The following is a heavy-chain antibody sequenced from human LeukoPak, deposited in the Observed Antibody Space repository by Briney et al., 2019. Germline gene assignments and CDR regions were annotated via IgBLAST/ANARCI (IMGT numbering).Heavy chain of an antibody. CDR1: GYTFTSYD. Sequence: ASVKVSCKASGYTFTSYDINWVRQATGQGLEWMGWMNPNSGNTGYAQKFQGRVTMTTDTSTSTAYMELRSLRSDDTAVYYCARQLRGKTYSSYAFDIWGQGTMVTVSS. CDR3: ARQLRGKTYSSYAFDI. D-gene: IGHD6-6*01. J-gene: IGHJ3*02. CDR2: MNPNSGNT. V-gene: IGHV1-8*01.